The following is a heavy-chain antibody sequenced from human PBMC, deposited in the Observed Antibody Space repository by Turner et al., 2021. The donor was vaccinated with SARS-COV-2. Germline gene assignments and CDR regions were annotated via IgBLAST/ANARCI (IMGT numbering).Heavy chain of an antibody. D-gene: IGHD4-4*01. CDR3: ARVKSTVTTYYYYYMDV. J-gene: IGHJ6*03. Sequence: QLQLQESGPGLVKTPETLSLTCSVPGGSISSSSYYWGWIRQPPGKGPEWIGSVYYRGNTYYNPSIESRVTISVETSNNQFSLKLNSVTAADTAVYYCARVKSTVTTYYYYYMDVWGKGTTVTVSS. V-gene: IGHV4-39*01. CDR2: VYYRGNT. CDR1: GGSISSSSYY.